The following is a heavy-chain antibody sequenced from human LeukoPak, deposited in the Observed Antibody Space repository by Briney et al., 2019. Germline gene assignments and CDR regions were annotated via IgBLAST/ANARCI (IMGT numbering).Heavy chain of an antibody. D-gene: IGHD6-19*01. CDR2: INPYSGGS. CDR3: ARESLPIRSSGWYGGTYYYYYGMDV. CDR1: GYTFTGYY. V-gene: IGHV1-2*02. Sequence: GASVKVSCKASGYTFTGYYMHWVRQAPGQGLEWMGWINPYSGGSNYARKLQGRVTMTRDTSISTAYMELSRLRSDETAVYYCARESLPIRSSGWYGGTYYYYYGMDVWGQGTTVTVSS. J-gene: IGHJ6*02.